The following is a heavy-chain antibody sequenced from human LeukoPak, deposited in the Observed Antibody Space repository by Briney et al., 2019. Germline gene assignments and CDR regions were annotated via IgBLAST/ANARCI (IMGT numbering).Heavy chain of an antibody. CDR3: ARGYYDILTGYTHADAFDI. D-gene: IGHD3-9*01. V-gene: IGHV4-34*01. CDR1: GGSFSGYY. CDR2: INHSGST. J-gene: IGHJ3*02. Sequence: SETLSLTCAVYGGSFSGYYWSWIRQPPGKGLEWIGEINHSGSTNYNPSLKSRVTISVDTSKNQFSLKLSSVTAADTAVYYCARGYYDILTGYTHADAFDIWGQGTMVTVSS.